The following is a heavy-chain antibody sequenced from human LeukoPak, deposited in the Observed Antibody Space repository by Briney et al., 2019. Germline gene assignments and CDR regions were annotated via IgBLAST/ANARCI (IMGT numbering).Heavy chain of an antibody. V-gene: IGHV4-39*07. J-gene: IGHJ4*02. CDR2: IYYSGST. CDR3: ARVSRKGRRDFDY. Sequence: SETLSLTCTVSGGSISSSSYYWGWIRQPPGKGLEWIGSIYYSGSTYYNPSLKSRVTISVDTSKNQFSLKLSSVTAADTAVYYCARVSRKGRRDFDYWGQGTLVTVSS. D-gene: IGHD6-25*01. CDR1: GGSISSSSYY.